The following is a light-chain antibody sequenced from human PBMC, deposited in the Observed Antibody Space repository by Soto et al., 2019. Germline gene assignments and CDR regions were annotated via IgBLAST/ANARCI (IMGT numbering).Light chain of an antibody. J-gene: IGKJ5*01. CDR1: QYINKN. CDR3: LQDATYPIT. V-gene: IGKV1-6*01. Sequence: IQMTQAPSSLSASVGDRVTITCQASQYINKNLIWYQQKPGKAPKLLIYGASILQSGVPSRFSGSGSGTDFTLTISSLQPEDFATYYCLQDATYPITFGQGTRLEIK. CDR2: GAS.